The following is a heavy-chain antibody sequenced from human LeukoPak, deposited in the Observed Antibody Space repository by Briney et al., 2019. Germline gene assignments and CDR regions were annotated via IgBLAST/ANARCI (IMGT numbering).Heavy chain of an antibody. V-gene: IGHV4-34*01. CDR2: INHSGST. J-gene: IGHJ4*02. CDR3: ARLTDSSHRFTFDF. CDR1: GGSFSDYY. Sequence: SETLSLTCAVYGGSFSDYYWSWIRQPPGKGLEWIGEINHSGSTNYNPSLKSRVTLSVDTSKNQFSLQLSSVTAADTAVYYCARLTDSSHRFTFDFWGQGTLVTVSS. D-gene: IGHD6-13*01.